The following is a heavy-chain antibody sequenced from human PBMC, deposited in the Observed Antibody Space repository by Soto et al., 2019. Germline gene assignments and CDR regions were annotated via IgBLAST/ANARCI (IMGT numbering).Heavy chain of an antibody. D-gene: IGHD1-26*01. J-gene: IGHJ4*02. CDR3: ARRYGSPIDY. Sequence: SETLSLTCTVSGGTISSWYWSWIRQPPGKGLEWIGYIYYSGSTNCNPSPKSRVTISVDTSKNQFSLKLSSVTAADTAVYYCARRYGSPIDYWGQGTLVTVSS. V-gene: IGHV4-59*08. CDR2: IYYSGST. CDR1: GGTISSWY.